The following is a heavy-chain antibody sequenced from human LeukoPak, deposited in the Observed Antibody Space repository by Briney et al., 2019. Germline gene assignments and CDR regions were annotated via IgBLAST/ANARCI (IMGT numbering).Heavy chain of an antibody. D-gene: IGHD2-15*01. J-gene: IGHJ5*02. CDR3: ARGIVVVVAATSNWFGP. CDR2: ISYDGSNK. V-gene: IGHV3-30*03. CDR1: GFTFSSYG. Sequence: GGSLRLSCAASGFTFSSYGMSWVRQAPGKGLEWVAVISYDGSNKYYADSVKGRFTISRDNSKNTLYLQMNSLRAEDTAVYYCARGIVVVVAATSNWFGPWGQGTLVTVSS.